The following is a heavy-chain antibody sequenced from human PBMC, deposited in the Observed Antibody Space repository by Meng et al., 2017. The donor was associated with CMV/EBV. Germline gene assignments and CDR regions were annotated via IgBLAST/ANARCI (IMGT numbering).Heavy chain of an antibody. CDR1: GFTFSNAW. CDR2: IKSKTDGGTT. CDR3: TTGHYYYGMDV. J-gene: IGHJ6*02. V-gene: IGHV3-15*01. Sequence: GGSLRLSCAASGFTFSNAWMSWVRQAPGKGLEWVGRIKSKTDGGTTDYAAPVKGRFTISRDDSKNTLYLQMNSMKTEDTAVYYCTTGHYYYGMDVWGQGTTVTVSS.